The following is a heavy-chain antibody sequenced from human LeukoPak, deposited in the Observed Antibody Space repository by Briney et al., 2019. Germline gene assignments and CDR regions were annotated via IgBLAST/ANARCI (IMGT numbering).Heavy chain of an antibody. V-gene: IGHV3-23*01. D-gene: IGHD1-26*01. CDR2: ISFSGANT. J-gene: IGHJ4*02. CDR3: ARRQQFSVSYGDIDY. CDR1: GFTFSSND. Sequence: PGGSLRLSCAASGFTFSSNDMTWVRQTPRKGLEWVSTISFSGANTFYADSVKGRFTISRDNSNNTLYLQMNSLRDEDTALYYCARRQQFSVSYGDIDYWGQGALVTVSS.